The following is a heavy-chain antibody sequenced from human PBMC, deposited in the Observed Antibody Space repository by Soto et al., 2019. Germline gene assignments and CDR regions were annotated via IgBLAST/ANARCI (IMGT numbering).Heavy chain of an antibody. V-gene: IGHV3-66*01. D-gene: IGHD3-22*01. CDR3: AREAIIVIAAPEYYFDY. J-gene: IGHJ4*02. CDR2: IYSSGYT. Sequence: EVQLVESGGDLVQRGGSLRLSCAASGFDVSNTDMSWVRQAPGKGLEWVSVIYSSGYTNYADSVKGRFIVSRDSPKNTLYLQMDSLRAEDTAVYYCAREAIIVIAAPEYYFDYWGQGTLVTVSS. CDR1: GFDVSNTD.